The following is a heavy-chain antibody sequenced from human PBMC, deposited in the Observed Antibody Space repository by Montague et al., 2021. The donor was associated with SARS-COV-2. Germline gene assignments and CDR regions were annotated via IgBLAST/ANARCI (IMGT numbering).Heavy chain of an antibody. CDR1: GGSISSYY. Sequence: SETLSLTCTVSGGSISSYYWSWIRQPAGKGLEWIGRIHTSGSTNYNPSLKSRVAISIDTSKDQFSLELSSVTAADTAVYYCASSHCGGDCYSGQGTLVTVSS. D-gene: IGHD2-21*02. CDR3: ASSHCGGDCY. V-gene: IGHV4-4*07. J-gene: IGHJ4*02. CDR2: IHTSGST.